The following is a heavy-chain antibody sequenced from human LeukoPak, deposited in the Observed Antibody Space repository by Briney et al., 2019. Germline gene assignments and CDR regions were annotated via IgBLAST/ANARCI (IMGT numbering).Heavy chain of an antibody. CDR3: AKGYYDSSGYYPNVASDY. V-gene: IGHV3-23*01. D-gene: IGHD3-22*01. CDR2: ISGSGT. Sequence: GGSLRLSCAASGFSFSSYVMTWVRQAPGKGLEWVSSISGSGTHYADSVKGRFTISRDNSKNMLYLQMNSLRAEDTAVYYCAKGYYDSSGYYPNVASDYWGQGTLVTVSS. CDR1: GFSFSSYV. J-gene: IGHJ4*02.